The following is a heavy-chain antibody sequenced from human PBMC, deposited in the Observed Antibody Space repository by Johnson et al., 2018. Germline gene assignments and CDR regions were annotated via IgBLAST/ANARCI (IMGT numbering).Heavy chain of an antibody. Sequence: VQLVESGGGVVQPGRSLRLSCAASGFTFSSYGMHWVRQAPGKGLEWVAVISYDGSNKYYADSVKGRFTLSRDNSKNTLYLQMNSLRAEDTAVYYCAKDLQTTVTSRYYYYYYMDGWGKGTTVTVSS. D-gene: IGHD4-11*01. CDR3: AKDLQTTVTSRYYYYYYMDG. V-gene: IGHV3-30*18. CDR1: GFTFSSYG. J-gene: IGHJ6*03. CDR2: ISYDGSNK.